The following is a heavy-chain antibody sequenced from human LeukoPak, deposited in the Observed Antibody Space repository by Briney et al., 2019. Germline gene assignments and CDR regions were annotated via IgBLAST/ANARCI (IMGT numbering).Heavy chain of an antibody. CDR3: ARGYKGGYYFDY. Sequence: SGGSLRLSCAASRFIVSSYYMSWVRQAPGKGLELVSVIYSCDNTYYADSVKGRFTISRDNAKNSLYLQMNSLRAEDTAVYYCARGYKGGYYFDYWGQGTLVTASS. J-gene: IGHJ4*02. CDR2: IYSCDNT. CDR1: RFIVSSYY. V-gene: IGHV3-66*01. D-gene: IGHD1-1*01.